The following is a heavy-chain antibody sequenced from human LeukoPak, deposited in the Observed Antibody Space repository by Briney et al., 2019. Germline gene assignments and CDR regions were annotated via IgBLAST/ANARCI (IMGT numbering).Heavy chain of an antibody. CDR2: MNPNSGNT. CDR3: ARVYRAWGVVPPPLYY. CDR1: GYTFTSYD. J-gene: IGHJ4*02. V-gene: IGHV1-8*01. D-gene: IGHD3-16*01. Sequence: ASVKVSCKASGYTFTSYDINWVRQATGQGLEWMGWMNPNSGNTGYAQKFHGRVTMTRNTSISTAYMELSSLRSEDTAVYYCARVYRAWGVVPPPLYYWGQGTLVTVSS.